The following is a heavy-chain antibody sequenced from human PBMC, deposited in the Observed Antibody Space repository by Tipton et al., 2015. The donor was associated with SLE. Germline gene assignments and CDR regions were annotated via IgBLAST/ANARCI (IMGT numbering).Heavy chain of an antibody. Sequence: SLRLSCAASGFTFSSYGMHWVRQAPGKGLEWVSAISGSGGSTYYADSVKGRFTISRDNSKNTLYLQMNSLRAEDTAVYYCAEDENGWELLQSYWGQGTLVTVSS. V-gene: IGHV3-23*01. CDR3: AEDENGWELLQSY. CDR2: ISGSGGST. D-gene: IGHD1-26*01. CDR1: GFTFSSYG. J-gene: IGHJ4*02.